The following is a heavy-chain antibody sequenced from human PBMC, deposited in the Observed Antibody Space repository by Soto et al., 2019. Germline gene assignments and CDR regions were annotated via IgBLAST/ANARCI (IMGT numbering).Heavy chain of an antibody. CDR3: ARLGGYVSVGYYYLWDS. CDR2: INHSGST. J-gene: IGHJ4*02. V-gene: IGHV4-39*01. CDR1: DGSMNSDSSY. Sequence: QLQLQESGPGLVKPSETLSLTCRVSDGSMNSDSSYWGWIRQPPGKGLEWIGVINHSGSTYHNLSLKSRVTMSVDASRNQFYLKLTSMTAADTAVYYCARLGGYVSVGYYYLWDSWGQGTLVTVSS. D-gene: IGHD3-22*01.